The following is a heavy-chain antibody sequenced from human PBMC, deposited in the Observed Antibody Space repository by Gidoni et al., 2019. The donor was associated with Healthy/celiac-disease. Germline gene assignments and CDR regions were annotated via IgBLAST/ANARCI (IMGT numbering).Heavy chain of an antibody. J-gene: IGHJ6*03. CDR3: ASSSRPYYYYYMDV. CDR2: ISADNGNT. Sequence: QVQLVQSGAEVKKPGASVKVSCKASGYTFTRYGISWVRQAPGQGLEWMGWISADNGNTNYAQKLQGRVTMTTDTSTSTAYMELRSLRSDDTAVYYCASSSRPYYYYYMDVWGKGTTVTVSS. D-gene: IGHD6-13*01. V-gene: IGHV1-18*01. CDR1: GYTFTRYG.